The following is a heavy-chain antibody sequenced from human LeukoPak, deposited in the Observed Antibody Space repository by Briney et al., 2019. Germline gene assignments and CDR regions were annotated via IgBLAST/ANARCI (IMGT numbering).Heavy chain of an antibody. CDR1: GYTFTDSY. D-gene: IGHD3-3*02. Sequence: GASVKVSCKTSGYTFTDSYIHWVRQAPGRGLEWMGIFNPSGASTTYAQKFQGRVAMTRDTSTSTVYMELSSLRSEDTAVYYCAREEILARIRSFDYWGQGTLVTVSS. CDR3: AREEILARIRSFDY. J-gene: IGHJ4*02. CDR2: FNPSGAST. V-gene: IGHV1-46*01.